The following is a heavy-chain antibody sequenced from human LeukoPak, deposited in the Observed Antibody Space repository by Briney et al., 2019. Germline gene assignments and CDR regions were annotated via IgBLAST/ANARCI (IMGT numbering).Heavy chain of an antibody. CDR2: ISADGGDI. CDR3: AKDPPHSDRSIYSDNS. J-gene: IGHJ4*02. CDR1: GFIFSNNI. D-gene: IGHD3-22*01. V-gene: IGHV3-23*01. Sequence: PGGSLRLSCAASGFIFSNNIMNWVRQAPGKGLEWVSVISADGGDIYYAGSVNGRFTISRDNSKNTLHLQMDSLRAEDTAVYYCAKDPPHSDRSIYSDNSWGQGTLVTVSS.